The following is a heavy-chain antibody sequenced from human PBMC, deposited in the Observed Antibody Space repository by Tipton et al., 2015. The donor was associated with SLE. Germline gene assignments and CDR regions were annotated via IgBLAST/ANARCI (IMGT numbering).Heavy chain of an antibody. J-gene: IGHJ6*03. CDR1: GGSISSGSYY. Sequence: LRLSCTVSGGSISSGSYYWSWIRQPAGKGLEWIGRIYTSGSTNYNPSLKSRVTISVDTSKNQFSLKLSSVTAADTAVYYCAREPFVPAAGKARGYYYYMDVWGKGTTVTVSS. V-gene: IGHV4-61*02. CDR3: AREPFVPAAGKARGYYYYMDV. D-gene: IGHD2-2*01. CDR2: IYTSGST.